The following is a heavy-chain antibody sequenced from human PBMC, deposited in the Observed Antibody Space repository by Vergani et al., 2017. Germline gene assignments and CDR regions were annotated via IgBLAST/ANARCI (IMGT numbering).Heavy chain of an antibody. J-gene: IGHJ4*02. V-gene: IGHV1-46*01. CDR1: GGTFSSYA. CDR3: ASVESDYYDSSEEYYFDY. D-gene: IGHD3-22*01. CDR2: INPSGGST. Sequence: QVQLVQSGAEVKKPGSSVKVSCKASGGTFSSYAISWVRQAPGQGLEWMGIINPSGGSTSYAQKFQGRVTMTRDTSTSTVYMELSSLRSEDTAVYYCASVESDYYDSSEEYYFDYWGQGTLVTVSS.